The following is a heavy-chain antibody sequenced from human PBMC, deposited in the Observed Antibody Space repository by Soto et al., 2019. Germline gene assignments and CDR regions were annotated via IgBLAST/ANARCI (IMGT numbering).Heavy chain of an antibody. Sequence: QVQLVQSGAEVKKPGPSVKVSCKPSDDTFTNYPISWVRQTPGQGLEWMGWIGAYNGNTDYAQKVQGRIPLATDTATSTACMELRSLTSDDTAVYYWARGKLVRRTSAVGYWGPGTLVTVSS. CDR3: ARGKLVRRTSAVGY. D-gene: IGHD6-19*01. CDR2: IGAYNGNT. J-gene: IGHJ4*02. CDR1: DDTFTNYP. V-gene: IGHV1-18*04.